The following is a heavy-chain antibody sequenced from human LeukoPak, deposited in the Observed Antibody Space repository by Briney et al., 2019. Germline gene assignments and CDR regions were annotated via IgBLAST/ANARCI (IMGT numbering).Heavy chain of an antibody. D-gene: IGHD5-18*01. Sequence: GRSLCLSCAASGFTFSSYGMHWVRQAPDKGLEWVAVMSYDGSKKYYADSVKDRFTISRDNTKNTMYLQMNSLRAEDTAVYYCAKDMEYSYGWGGGYFDFWGQGTLVTVSS. V-gene: IGHV3-30*18. CDR2: MSYDGSKK. CDR1: GFTFSSYG. CDR3: AKDMEYSYGWGGGYFDF. J-gene: IGHJ4*02.